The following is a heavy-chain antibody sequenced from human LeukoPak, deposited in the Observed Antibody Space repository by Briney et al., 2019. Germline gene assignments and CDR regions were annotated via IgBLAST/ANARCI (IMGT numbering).Heavy chain of an antibody. V-gene: IGHV1-2*02. CDR3: ASAGTITMVRGVHDAFDI. Sequence: ASVKVSCKASGYTFTGYYMHWVRQAPGQGLEWMGWINPNSGGTNCAQKFQGRVTMTRDTSISTAYMELSRLRSDDTAVYYCASAGTITMVRGVHDAFDIWGQGTMVTVSS. CDR1: GYTFTGYY. D-gene: IGHD3-10*01. J-gene: IGHJ3*02. CDR2: INPNSGGT.